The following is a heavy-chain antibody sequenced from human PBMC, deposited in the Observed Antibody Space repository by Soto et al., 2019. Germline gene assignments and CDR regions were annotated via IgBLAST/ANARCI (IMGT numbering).Heavy chain of an antibody. CDR3: ARVERGTATTVVDAFDI. V-gene: IGHV4-34*01. Sequence: QVKLQQWAAGLLKPSGTLSLTCAVYGGFVSIGSYYWSWIRQPPGKGLEWIGEMSHSGGTHFNPSLKSRVTISVDTSKNQFSLKMSSVTAADTALYYCARVERGTATTVVDAFDIWGPGTMVTVSS. CDR1: GGFVSIGSYY. J-gene: IGHJ3*02. CDR2: MSHSGGT. D-gene: IGHD1-1*01.